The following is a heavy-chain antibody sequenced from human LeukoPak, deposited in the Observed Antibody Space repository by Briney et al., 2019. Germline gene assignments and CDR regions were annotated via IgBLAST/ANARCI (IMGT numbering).Heavy chain of an antibody. V-gene: IGHV4-59*01. CDR2: IYYSGNT. Sequence: SETLSLTCTVSGDSISSYYWSWIRQPPGKGLEWIGYIYYSGNTNYNPSLKSRVTISVDTSKNQFSLKVSSVTAADTAEYYCARGRYYYYMDVWGKGTTVTVSS. CDR3: ARGRYYYYMDV. CDR1: GDSISSYY. J-gene: IGHJ6*03.